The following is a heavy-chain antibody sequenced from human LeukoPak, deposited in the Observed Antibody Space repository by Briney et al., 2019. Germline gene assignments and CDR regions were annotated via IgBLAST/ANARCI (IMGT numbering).Heavy chain of an antibody. CDR3: ARQRRSLLSPFDY. V-gene: IGHV4-39*01. Sequence: SETLSLTCTVSGGSISSSSYYWGWIRQPPGKGLEWIGSIYYSGSTYYNPSLKSRVTISVDTSKNQFSLKLGSVTAADTAVYYCARQRRSLLSPFDYWGQGTLVTVSS. CDR2: IYYSGST. D-gene: IGHD3-16*02. CDR1: GGSISSSSYY. J-gene: IGHJ4*02.